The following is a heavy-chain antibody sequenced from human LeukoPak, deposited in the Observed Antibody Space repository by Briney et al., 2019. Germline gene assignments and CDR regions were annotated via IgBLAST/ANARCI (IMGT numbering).Heavy chain of an antibody. J-gene: IGHJ2*01. V-gene: IGHV3-11*01. CDR2: ISGNGNTI. Sequence: TGGSLRLSCSASGITFSAHYMTWIRQAPGKGLECVSYISGNGNTIHYADSVKGRFTVSRDNARNSVFLQMDSLRVEDTAVYFCARHDGLWFEELLDWYFDLWGRGTLVTVSS. CDR1: GITFSAHY. CDR3: ARHDGLWFEELLDWYFDL. D-gene: IGHD3-10*01.